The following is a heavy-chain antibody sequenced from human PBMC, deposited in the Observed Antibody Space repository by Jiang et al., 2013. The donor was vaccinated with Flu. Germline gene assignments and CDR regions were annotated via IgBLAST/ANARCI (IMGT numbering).Heavy chain of an antibody. V-gene: IGHV4-39*01. CDR2: FYYSGNT. D-gene: IGHD2-2*01. Sequence: GSGLVKPSETLSLTCTVSGGAISSNTYYWGWIRQPPGKGLEWIGSFYYSGNTYSNPSLKSRVTISVDTSKNQFTLKLSSVTAADTAVYYCARVLYTSTYSYWGQGILVTVSS. J-gene: IGHJ4*02. CDR1: GGAISSNTYY. CDR3: ARVLYTSTYSY.